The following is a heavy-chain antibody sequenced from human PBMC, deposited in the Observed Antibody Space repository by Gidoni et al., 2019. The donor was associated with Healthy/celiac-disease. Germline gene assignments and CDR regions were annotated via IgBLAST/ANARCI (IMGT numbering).Heavy chain of an antibody. CDR3: TANPDVDTAMVVLDY. CDR2: IRSKAYGGTT. J-gene: IGHJ4*02. D-gene: IGHD5-18*01. CDR1: GFHFGDSA. Sequence: EVQLVESGGCLVQPGRSLRLYCTASGFHFGDSAMSWVRQAPGKGLEWVGFIRSKAYGGTTEYAASVKGRFTISRDDSKSIAYLQMNSLKTEDTAVYYCTANPDVDTAMVVLDYWGQGTLVTVSS. V-gene: IGHV3-49*04.